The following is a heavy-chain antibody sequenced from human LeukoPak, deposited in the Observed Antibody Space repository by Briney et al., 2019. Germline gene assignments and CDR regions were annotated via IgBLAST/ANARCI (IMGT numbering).Heavy chain of an antibody. D-gene: IGHD3-10*01. Sequence: PGGSLRLSCAASGFTFSDYYMSWIRQAPGKGLEWVSYISSSGSTIYYADSVKGRFTISRDNAKNSLYLQMNSLRAEDTAVYYCARDFTMVRGVEPDAFDIWGQGTMVTVSS. CDR1: GFTFSDYY. CDR2: ISSSGSTI. J-gene: IGHJ3*02. V-gene: IGHV3-11*04. CDR3: ARDFTMVRGVEPDAFDI.